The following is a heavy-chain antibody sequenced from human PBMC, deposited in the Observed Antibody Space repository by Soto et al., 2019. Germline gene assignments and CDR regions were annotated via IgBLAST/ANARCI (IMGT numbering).Heavy chain of an antibody. CDR2: IIPIFGTA. J-gene: IGHJ4*02. D-gene: IGHD3-9*01. CDR1: GGTFSSYA. CDR3: AKEISLRYFDWLTRPYYFDY. V-gene: IGHV1-69*05. Sequence: ASVKVSCKASGGTFSSYAISWVRQAPGQGLEWMGGIIPIFGTADSVKGRFTISRDNSKNTLYLQMNSLRAEDTAVYYCAKEISLRYFDWLTRPYYFDYWGQGTLVTVSS.